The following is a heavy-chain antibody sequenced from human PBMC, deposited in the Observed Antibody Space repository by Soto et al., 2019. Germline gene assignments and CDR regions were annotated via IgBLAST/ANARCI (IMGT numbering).Heavy chain of an antibody. Sequence: QVQLVQSGAEVKKPGSSVKVSCKASGGTFSSYAISWVRQAPGQGLEWMGGIIPIFGTANYAQKFQGRVTITADEPTSTAYMELGSLRSEDTAVYYCAPPLGVPAPYSYYYSGMAVWGKGTTVTVSS. CDR1: GGTFSSYA. CDR2: IIPIFGTA. D-gene: IGHD2-2*01. V-gene: IGHV1-69*01. J-gene: IGHJ6*04. CDR3: APPLGVPAPYSYYYSGMAV.